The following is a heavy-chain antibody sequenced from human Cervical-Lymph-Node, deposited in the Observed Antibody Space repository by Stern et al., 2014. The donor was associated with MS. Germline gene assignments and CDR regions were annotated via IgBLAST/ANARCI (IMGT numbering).Heavy chain of an antibody. CDR3: ARRVAAAGTHYYGLFGH. V-gene: IGHV1-2*02. J-gene: IGHJ4*02. CDR2: FSTKSGGT. Sequence: VQLVQSGAEVKEPGASVKVSFKASGYTFSDYYLHWVRQAPGQGLEWLGWFSTKSGGTIFAQKFQGRVTMTSDTSIATAYMELTRLRSDDTAVYYCARRVAAAGTHYYGLFGHWGQGTLVTVSS. D-gene: IGHD6-13*01. CDR1: GYTFSDYY.